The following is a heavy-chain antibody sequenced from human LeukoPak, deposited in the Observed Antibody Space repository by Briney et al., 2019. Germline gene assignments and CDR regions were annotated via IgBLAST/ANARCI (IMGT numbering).Heavy chain of an antibody. D-gene: IGHD2-2*01. Sequence: GGSLRLSCAASGFTFSSYAMTWVRQAPGKGLEWVSSITDTGVKTYYADSVKGRFAISRDNSKNTLDLQMNSLRAEDTAVYFCAKGHCGSTISYYHYFMDVWGKGTTVTVSS. CDR2: ITDTGVKT. V-gene: IGHV3-23*01. CDR1: GFTFSSYA. J-gene: IGHJ6*03. CDR3: AKGHCGSTISYYHYFMDV.